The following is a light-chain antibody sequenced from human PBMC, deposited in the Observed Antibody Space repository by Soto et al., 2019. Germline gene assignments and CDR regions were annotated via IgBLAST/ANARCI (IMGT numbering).Light chain of an antibody. V-gene: IGKV3-20*01. CDR2: DAS. CDR3: QQCARSPLT. J-gene: IGKJ1*01. CDR1: QSVTNNY. Sequence: EIVLTQSPGTLSLSPGESATLSCRASQSVTNNYLAWYQQKPGQAPRLLIADASRRATGIPDRFSGSGSGTEFTLTISRLEPEDFAVYYCQQCARSPLTFGQRTKVEMK.